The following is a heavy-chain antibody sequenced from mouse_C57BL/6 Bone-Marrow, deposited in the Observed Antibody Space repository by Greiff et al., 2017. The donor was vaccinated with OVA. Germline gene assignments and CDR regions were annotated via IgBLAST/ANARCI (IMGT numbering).Heavy chain of an antibody. V-gene: IGHV1-76*01. D-gene: IGHD2-2*01. CDR2: IYPGSGNT. Sequence: VQLVESGAELVRPGASVKLSCKASGYTFTDYYINWVKQRPGQGLEWIARIYPGSGNTYYNEKFKGKATLTAEKSSSTAYMQLSSLTSEDSAVYYCTTWGLPLDYWGQGTTLTVSS. CDR1: GYTFTDYY. CDR3: TTWGLPLDY. J-gene: IGHJ2*01.